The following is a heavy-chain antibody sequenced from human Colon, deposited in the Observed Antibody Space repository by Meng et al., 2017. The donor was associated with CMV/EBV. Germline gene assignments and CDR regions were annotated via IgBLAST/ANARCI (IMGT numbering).Heavy chain of an antibody. D-gene: IGHD5-12*01. J-gene: IGHJ6*02. CDR1: WDSVSSNSAA. V-gene: IGHV6-1*01. CDR3: ARWPHPDYYYYYGMDV. Sequence: SQTPSLTGAISWDSVSSNSAAWNWIRQSPSRGLEWLGMTYYRSKWYNDYAVSVKSRITINPDTSKNQFSLQLNSVTAEDTAVYYCARWPHPDYYYYYGMDVWGQGTTVTVSS. CDR2: TYYRSKWYN.